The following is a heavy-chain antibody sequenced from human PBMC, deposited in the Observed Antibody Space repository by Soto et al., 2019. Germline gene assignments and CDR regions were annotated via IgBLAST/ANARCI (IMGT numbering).Heavy chain of an antibody. V-gene: IGHV1-18*04. J-gene: IGHJ6*02. CDR1: GYTFTSYG. D-gene: IGHD6-6*01. Sequence: QVQLVQSGAEVKKPGASVKVSCKASGYTFTSYGISWVRQAPGQGLEWMGWISAYNGNTNYAQKLQGRVTMTTDTSTSTAYMELRSLRSDDTAVYYCAREGIAAPEEWYYYYYGMDVWGQGTTVTVSS. CDR3: AREGIAAPEEWYYYYYGMDV. CDR2: ISAYNGNT.